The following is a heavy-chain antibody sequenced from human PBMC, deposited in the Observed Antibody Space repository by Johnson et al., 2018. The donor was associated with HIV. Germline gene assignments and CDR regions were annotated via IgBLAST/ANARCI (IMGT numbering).Heavy chain of an antibody. CDR1: GFTFSSYG. CDR3: ARERLRAGAFDI. J-gene: IGHJ3*02. CDR2: IRYDGSNK. D-gene: IGHD6-13*01. Sequence: QVQLVESGGGVVQPGRSLRLSCAASGFTFSSYGMHWVRQAPGKGLEWVAFIRYDGSNKYYADSVKGRFTISRDNYKNTLYLQMNSLRAEDTAVDYCARERLRAGAFDIWGQGTMVTVSS. V-gene: IGHV3-33*01.